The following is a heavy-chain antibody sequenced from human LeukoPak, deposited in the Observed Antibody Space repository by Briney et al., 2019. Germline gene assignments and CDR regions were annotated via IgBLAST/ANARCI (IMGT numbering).Heavy chain of an antibody. CDR2: LFYSGST. J-gene: IGHJ4*02. CDR1: GGSISSSGYY. Sequence: PSETLSLTCTVSGGSISSSGYYWGWVRQPPGKGMEWIASLFYSGSTHYNPSLKSRVTISGDTSKNQFSLKVSSVTAADTAVYYCANSIGRFLEWPCWGQGTLVTVSS. V-gene: IGHV4-39*01. CDR3: ANSIGRFLEWPC. D-gene: IGHD3-3*01.